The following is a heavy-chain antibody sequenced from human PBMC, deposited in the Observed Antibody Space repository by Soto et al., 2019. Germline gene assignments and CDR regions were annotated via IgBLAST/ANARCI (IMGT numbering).Heavy chain of an antibody. Sequence: PGGSLRLSCSASGFTFSSYAMHWVRQAPGKGLEYVSAISSNGGSTYYADSVKGRFTISRDNSKNTLYLQMSSLRAEDTAVYYCVKVVMQSGSYSRAFDIWGQGTMVTVSS. CDR3: VKVVMQSGSYSRAFDI. J-gene: IGHJ3*02. CDR1: GFTFSSYA. D-gene: IGHD1-26*01. V-gene: IGHV3-64D*08. CDR2: ISSNGGST.